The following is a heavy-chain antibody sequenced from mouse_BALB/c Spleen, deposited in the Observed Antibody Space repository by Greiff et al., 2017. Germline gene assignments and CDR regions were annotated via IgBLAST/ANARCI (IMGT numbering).Heavy chain of an antibody. CDR1: GFTFSSYG. D-gene: IGHD2-4*01. CDR3: ARGRDYDWFAY. Sequence: DVHLVESGGDLVKPGGSLKLSCAASGFTFSSYGMSWVRQTPDKRLEWVATISSGGSYTYYPDSVKGRFTISRDNAKNTLYLQMSSLKSEDTAMYYCARGRDYDWFAYWGQGTLVTVSA. CDR2: ISSGGSYT. V-gene: IGHV5-6*01. J-gene: IGHJ3*01.